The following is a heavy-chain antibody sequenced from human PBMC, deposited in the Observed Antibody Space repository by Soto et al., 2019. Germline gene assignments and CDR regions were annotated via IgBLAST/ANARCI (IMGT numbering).Heavy chain of an antibody. CDR1: GFTFSSYA. D-gene: IGHD2-2*01. J-gene: IGHJ5*02. V-gene: IGHV3-23*01. CDR3: AKGVPDEDVVVPAAPYNWFDP. Sequence: GGSLRLSCAASGFTFSSYAMSWVRQAPGKGLEWVSAISGSGGSTYYADSVKGRFTISRDNSKNTLYLQMNSLRAEDTAVYYCAKGVPDEDVVVPAAPYNWFDPWGQGTLVTVSS. CDR2: ISGSGGST.